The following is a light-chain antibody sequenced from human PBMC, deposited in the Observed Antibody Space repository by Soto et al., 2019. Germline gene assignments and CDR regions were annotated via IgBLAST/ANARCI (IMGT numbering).Light chain of an antibody. V-gene: IGLV2-14*01. CDR2: DVS. CDR3: SSYTSSSTLL. J-gene: IGLJ1*01. Sequence: QSALTQPASVSGSPGQSITISCTGTSSDVGGYNYVSWYQQHPGKAPKLMIYDVSNRPSGVSNRFSGSKSGNTASLTISGLQAEDEADYYCSSYTSSSTLLFGPGTKLTVL. CDR1: SSDVGGYNY.